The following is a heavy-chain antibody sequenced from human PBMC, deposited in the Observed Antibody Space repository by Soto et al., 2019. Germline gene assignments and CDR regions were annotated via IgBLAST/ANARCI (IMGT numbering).Heavy chain of an antibody. CDR1: GFTFSSYG. CDR2: ISYDGSNK. V-gene: IGHV3-30*03. D-gene: IGHD2-2*01. Sequence: GSLRLSCAASGFTFSSYGMHWVRQAPGKGLEWVAVISYDGSNKYYADSVKGRFTISRDNSKNTLYLQMNSLRAEDTAVYYCAILPGYCSSTSCNGADYWGQGTLVTVSS. CDR3: AILPGYCSSTSCNGADY. J-gene: IGHJ4*02.